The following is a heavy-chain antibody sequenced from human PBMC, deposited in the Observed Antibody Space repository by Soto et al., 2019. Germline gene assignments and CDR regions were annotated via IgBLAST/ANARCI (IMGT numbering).Heavy chain of an antibody. Sequence: GSLRLSCAASGFTFSSYWMSWVRQAPGKGLEWVANIKQDGSEKYYVDSVKGRFTISRDNAKNSLYLQMNSLRAEDTAVYYCARGIDFWSGYYIFYYYYYMDVWGKGTTVTVSS. V-gene: IGHV3-7*01. CDR3: ARGIDFWSGYYIFYYYYYMDV. CDR1: GFTFSSYW. CDR2: IKQDGSEK. D-gene: IGHD3-3*01. J-gene: IGHJ6*03.